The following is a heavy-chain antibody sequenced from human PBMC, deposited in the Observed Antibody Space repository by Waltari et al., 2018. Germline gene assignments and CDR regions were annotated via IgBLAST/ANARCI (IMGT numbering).Heavy chain of an antibody. CDR3: ARDHGGFDY. CDR2: IWYDGSNK. V-gene: IGHV3-33*01. CDR1: GFTFSRYG. D-gene: IGHD4-17*01. J-gene: IGHJ4*02. Sequence: QVQLVESGGGVVQHGRSLRLSCEASGFTFSRYGMHWVRQAPGKGLEWVAVIWYDGSNKYYADSVKGRFTISRDNSKNTLYLQMNSLRAEDTAVYYCARDHGGFDYWGQGTLVTVSS.